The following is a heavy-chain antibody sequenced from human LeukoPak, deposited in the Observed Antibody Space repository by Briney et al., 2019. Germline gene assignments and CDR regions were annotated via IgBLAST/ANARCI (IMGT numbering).Heavy chain of an antibody. CDR2: ISANGGGT. J-gene: IGHJ4*02. V-gene: IGHV3-23*01. CDR1: GFTFSNYA. D-gene: IGHD6-13*01. Sequence: GGSLRLSCAASGFTFSNYAMSWVRQAPGKGLEWVSAISANGGGTYYADSVKGRFTISRDNSKNTLYLQMNSLRAEDTAVYYCAKGSSPFDYWGQGTLVAVSS. CDR3: AKGSSPFDY.